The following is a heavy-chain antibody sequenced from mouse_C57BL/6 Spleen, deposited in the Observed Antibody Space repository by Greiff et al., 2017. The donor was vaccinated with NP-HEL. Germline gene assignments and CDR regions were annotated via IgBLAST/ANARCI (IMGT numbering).Heavy chain of an antibody. CDR1: GYAFTNYL. V-gene: IGHV1-54*01. CDR2: INPGSGGT. Sequence: LQESGAELVRPGTSVKVSCKASGYAFTNYLIEWVKQRPGQGLEWIGVINPGSGGTNYNEKFKGKATLTADKSSSTAYMQLSSLTSEDSAVYFCARADLYFDYWGQGTTLTVSS. J-gene: IGHJ2*01. CDR3: ARADLYFDY.